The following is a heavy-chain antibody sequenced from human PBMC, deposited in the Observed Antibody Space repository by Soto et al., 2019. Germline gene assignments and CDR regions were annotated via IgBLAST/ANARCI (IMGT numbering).Heavy chain of an antibody. CDR2: IYPGDSET. Sequence: GESLKISCKASGYSFANYWIGWVCQRPGKGLEWMGVIYPGDSETTYSPSFEGQVIISVDRSRGTAFLEWSSLKASDTAMYYCARTAATTDTVVYDFWGQGTQVTVSS. CDR3: ARTAATTDTVVYDF. CDR1: GYSFANYW. D-gene: IGHD1-1*01. V-gene: IGHV5-51*01. J-gene: IGHJ4*02.